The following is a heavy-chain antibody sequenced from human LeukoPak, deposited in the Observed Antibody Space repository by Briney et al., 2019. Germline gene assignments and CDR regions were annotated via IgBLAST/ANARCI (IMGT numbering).Heavy chain of an antibody. CDR1: GGSISSSSYY. Sequence: PSETLSLTCTVSGGSISSSSYYWGWIRQPPGKGLEWIGSIYYSGSTYYNPSPKSRVTISVDTSKNQFSLKLSSVTAADTAVYYCALRITIFGVVIMEPMDVWGKGTTVTVSS. D-gene: IGHD3-3*01. V-gene: IGHV4-39*01. CDR3: ALRITIFGVVIMEPMDV. J-gene: IGHJ6*03. CDR2: IYYSGST.